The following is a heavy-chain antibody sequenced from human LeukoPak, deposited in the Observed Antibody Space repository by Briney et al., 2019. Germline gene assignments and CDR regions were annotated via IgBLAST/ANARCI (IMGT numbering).Heavy chain of an antibody. D-gene: IGHD3-3*01. CDR3: ARDGLRSEWSYFDY. J-gene: IGHJ4*02. Sequence: ASVKVSCKASGYTFTSYGISWVRQAPGQGLEWMGWISAYNGNTNYAQKLQGRVIMTTDTSTSTVYMELRSLRSDDTAIYYCARDGLRSEWSYFDYWGQGTLVTVSS. V-gene: IGHV1-18*01. CDR2: ISAYNGNT. CDR1: GYTFTSYG.